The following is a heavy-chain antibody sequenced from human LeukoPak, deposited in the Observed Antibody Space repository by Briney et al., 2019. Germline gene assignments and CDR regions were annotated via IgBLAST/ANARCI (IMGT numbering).Heavy chain of an antibody. CDR1: GGSISIYY. CDR3: ARWTTVTRAFDY. Sequence: SETLSLTCTVSGGSISIYYWNWIRQPAGKGLERIGRIYASGSNKYNPSLKSRVTMSVDTSKNQFSLELSSVTAADTAVYYCARWTTVTRAFDYWGQGTLVTVSS. D-gene: IGHD4-17*01. CDR2: IYASGSN. V-gene: IGHV4-4*07. J-gene: IGHJ4*02.